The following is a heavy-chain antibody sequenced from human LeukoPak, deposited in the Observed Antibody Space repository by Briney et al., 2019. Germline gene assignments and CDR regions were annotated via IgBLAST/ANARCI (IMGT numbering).Heavy chain of an antibody. J-gene: IGHJ4*02. CDR3: ARDLRPGSNSGWGY. CDR2: ISSSSSTI. Sequence: GGSLRLSCAASGFTFSTYSLTWVRQAPGKGLEWVSYISSSSSTIFYADSVKGRFTISRDNAKNSLYLQMNSLRAEDTAVYYCARDLRPGSNSGWGYWGQGTLVTVSS. CDR1: GFTFSTYS. D-gene: IGHD4-23*01. V-gene: IGHV3-48*01.